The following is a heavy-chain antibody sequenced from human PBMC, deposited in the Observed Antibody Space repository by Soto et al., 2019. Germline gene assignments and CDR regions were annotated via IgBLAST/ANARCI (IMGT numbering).Heavy chain of an antibody. V-gene: IGHV5-51*01. J-gene: IGHJ6*02. CDR3: VRKMPTVTDGGSYYGVDV. CDR2: IYPGDSAT. D-gene: IGHD4-17*01. CDR1: GYIFTTRW. Sequence: GESLKISCKGSGYIFTTRWIGWVRQRPGKGLEWMGIIYPGDSATRYSPSFHGQVTISADKSTNTAYLHWTSLKASDTAIYYCVRKMPTVTDGGSYYGVDVWGQGTTVTVSS.